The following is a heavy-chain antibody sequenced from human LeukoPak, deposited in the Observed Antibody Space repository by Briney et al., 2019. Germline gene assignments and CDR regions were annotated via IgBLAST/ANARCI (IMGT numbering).Heavy chain of an antibody. V-gene: IGHV3-21*01. CDR2: ISSSSYI. Sequence: GGSLRLSCAASGFTFSSYSMNWVRQAPGKGLEWVSSISSSSYIYYADSVKGRFTISRDNAKNSLYLQMNSLRAEDTAVYYCARISSGYDQPQDYWGQGTLVTVSS. D-gene: IGHD5-12*01. J-gene: IGHJ4*02. CDR1: GFTFSSYS. CDR3: ARISSGYDQPQDY.